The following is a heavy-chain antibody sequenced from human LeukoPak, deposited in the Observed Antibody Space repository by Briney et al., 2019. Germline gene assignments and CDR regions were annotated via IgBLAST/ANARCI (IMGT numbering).Heavy chain of an antibody. CDR1: GFTFSSYS. J-gene: IGHJ4*02. V-gene: IGHV3-48*01. Sequence: PGGSLRLSCAASGFTFSSYSMNWVRQAPGKGLEWVSYISSSSSTIYYADSVKGRFTISRDNAKNSLYLQMNSLRAEDTAVYYCARVYGFGELLNPLHYWGQGTLVTVSS. CDR3: ARVYGFGELLNPLHY. D-gene: IGHD3-10*01. CDR2: ISSSSSTI.